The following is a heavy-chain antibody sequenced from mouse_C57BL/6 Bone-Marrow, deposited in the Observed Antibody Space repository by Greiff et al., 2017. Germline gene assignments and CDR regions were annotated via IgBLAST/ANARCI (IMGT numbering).Heavy chain of an antibody. D-gene: IGHD1-3*01. CDR2: GQGLEWNG. Sequence: VQLQQSGPELARPWASVKISCQAFYTFSRRVHFAIRDPTYWMQWVQQRPGQGLEWNGAIYPGKGDTSYNQKFKGKATLTADKSSSTAYMQLSSLTSEYSAVDYCAWSGGSSFYAMDYWGQGTSVTVSS. CDR1: YTFS. V-gene: IGHV1-87*01. CDR3: SEYSAVDYCAWSGGSSFYAMDY. J-gene: IGHJ4*01.